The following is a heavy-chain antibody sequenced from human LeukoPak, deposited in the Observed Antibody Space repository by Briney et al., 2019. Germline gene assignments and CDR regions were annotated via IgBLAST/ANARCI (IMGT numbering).Heavy chain of an antibody. Sequence: PGGSLRLSCAASGFTVSSNYMSWVRQAPGKGLEWVSRINSDGSSTSYADSVKGRFTISRDNSKNTLYLQMNSLRAEDTAVYYCAKKSGHRGGGYYYYYMDVWGKGTTVTVSS. D-gene: IGHD3-10*01. CDR2: INSDGSST. V-gene: IGHV3-74*01. CDR1: GFTVSSNY. J-gene: IGHJ6*03. CDR3: AKKSGHRGGGYYYYYMDV.